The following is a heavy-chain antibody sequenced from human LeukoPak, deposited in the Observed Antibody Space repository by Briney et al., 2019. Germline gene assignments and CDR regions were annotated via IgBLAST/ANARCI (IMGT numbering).Heavy chain of an antibody. CDR2: LSGSGGGT. CDR3: AKDSATSSSWYPSFDY. Sequence: GSLRLSCAVSGITLSNYGMSRVRQAPGKGLEWVAGLSGSGGGTNYADSVQGRFTISRDNSKNTLYLQMNSLRAEDTAVYYCAKDSATSSSWYPSFDYWGQGTLVTVSS. J-gene: IGHJ4*02. D-gene: IGHD6-13*01. V-gene: IGHV3-23*01. CDR1: GITLSNYG.